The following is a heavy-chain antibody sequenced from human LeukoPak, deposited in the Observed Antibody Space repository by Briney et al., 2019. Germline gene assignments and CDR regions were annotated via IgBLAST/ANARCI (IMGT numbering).Heavy chain of an antibody. Sequence: SETLSLTCAVSGGSISSGGYSWSWIRQPPGKGLEWIGYIYHSGSTYYNPSLKSRVTISVDRSKNQFSLKLSSVTAADTAVYYCARVNAPVATFDYWGLGTLVAVSS. J-gene: IGHJ4*02. D-gene: IGHD1-1*01. V-gene: IGHV4-30-2*01. CDR2: IYHSGST. CDR3: ARVNAPVATFDY. CDR1: GGSISSGGYS.